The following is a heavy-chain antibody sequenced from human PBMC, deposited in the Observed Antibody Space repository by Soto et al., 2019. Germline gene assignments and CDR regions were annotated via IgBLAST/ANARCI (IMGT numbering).Heavy chain of an antibody. J-gene: IGHJ4*02. V-gene: IGHV3-20*04. Sequence: EVQLVESGGGVVRPGGSLRLSCAASGFTFDDYVMSWVRQAPGKGLEWVSGINWNGASTASADSVKGRFTISRDNAKNSLYLQMNSLRAEDTALYYCARGKVPAAAPFDYWGQGTLVTVSS. CDR1: GFTFDDYV. CDR3: ARGKVPAAAPFDY. CDR2: INWNGAST. D-gene: IGHD2-2*01.